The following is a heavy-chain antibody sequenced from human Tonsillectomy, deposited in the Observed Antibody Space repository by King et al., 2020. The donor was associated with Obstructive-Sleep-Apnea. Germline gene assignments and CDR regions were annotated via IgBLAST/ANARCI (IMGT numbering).Heavy chain of an antibody. Sequence: VQLVESGGGLVQPGRSLRLSCAASGFTFDDYAMHWVRQAPGKGLEWVSGISWNSGSIGYADSVKGRFTMSRDNAKNSLYLQMNSLRAEDTALYYCAKAFDYDILTGFFDYWGQGTLVTVSS. CDR2: ISWNSGSI. J-gene: IGHJ4*02. CDR3: AKAFDYDILTGFFDY. D-gene: IGHD3-9*01. CDR1: GFTFDDYA. V-gene: IGHV3-9*01.